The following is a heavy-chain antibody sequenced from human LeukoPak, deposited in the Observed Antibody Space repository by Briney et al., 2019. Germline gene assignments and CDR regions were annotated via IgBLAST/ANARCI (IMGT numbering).Heavy chain of an antibody. CDR2: INPNSGGT. D-gene: IGHD5-24*01. Sequence: ASVKVSFKASGYTFTGYYMHWVRQAPGQGLEWMGWINPNSGGTNYAQKFQGRVTMTRDTSISTAYMELSRLRSDDTAVYYCAREAGRDGYNLDYWGQGTLVTVSS. V-gene: IGHV1-2*02. J-gene: IGHJ4*02. CDR1: GYTFTGYY. CDR3: AREAGRDGYNLDY.